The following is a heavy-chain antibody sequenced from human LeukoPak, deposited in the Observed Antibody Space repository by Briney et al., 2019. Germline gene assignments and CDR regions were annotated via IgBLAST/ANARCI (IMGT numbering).Heavy chain of an antibody. CDR3: ARVDFRSGYVFDY. J-gene: IGHJ4*02. Sequence: GGSLRLSCAASGFTFSSYAMSWVRQAPGKGLEWVSAISGSGGSTYYADSVKGRFTISRDNSKNTLYLQMNSLRAEDTAVYYCARVDFRSGYVFDYWGQGTLVTVSS. CDR2: ISGSGGST. V-gene: IGHV3-23*01. CDR1: GFTFSSYA. D-gene: IGHD5-12*01.